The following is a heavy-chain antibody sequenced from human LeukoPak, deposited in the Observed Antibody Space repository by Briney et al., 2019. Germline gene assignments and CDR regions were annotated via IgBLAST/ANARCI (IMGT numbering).Heavy chain of an antibody. D-gene: IGHD3-3*01. J-gene: IGHJ4*02. CDR3: ARSARFLEWSY. CDR2: IYTGGST. CDR1: GFTVSNNF. V-gene: IGHV3-53*01. Sequence: QSGGSLRLSCAASGFTVSNNFMSWVRQAPGKGLEWVSVIYTGGSTYYADSVMGRFTISRDNSKNTLYLQMSSLRAEDTAVYYCARSARFLEWSYWGQGILVTVSS.